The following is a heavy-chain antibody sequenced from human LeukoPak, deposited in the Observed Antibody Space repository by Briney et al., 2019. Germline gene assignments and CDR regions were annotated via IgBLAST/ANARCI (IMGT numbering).Heavy chain of an antibody. V-gene: IGHV1-24*01. CDR1: GYTLTELS. J-gene: IGHJ3*02. CDR2: FDPEDGET. D-gene: IGHD1-26*01. CDR3: ATGKSYGRGDAFDI. Sequence: GASVKVSCKVSGYTLTELSMHWVRQAPGKGLEWMGGFDPEDGETIYAQKFQGRVTMTEDTSTDTAYMELSSLRSEDTAVYYCATGKSYGRGDAFDIWGQGTMVTVSS.